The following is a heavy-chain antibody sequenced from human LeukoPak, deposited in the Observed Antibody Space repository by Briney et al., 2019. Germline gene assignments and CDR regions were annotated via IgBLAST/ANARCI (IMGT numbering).Heavy chain of an antibody. D-gene: IGHD3-10*01. J-gene: IGHJ5*02. V-gene: IGHV4-59*12. Sequence: SETLSLTCTVSGGSISSYYWSWIRQPPGKGLEWIGYIYYSGSTHYNPSLKSRVTISVDTSKNQFSLKLSSVTAADTAVYYCARVPYYYGSGSYRAFDPWGQGTLVTVSS. CDR3: ARVPYYYGSGSYRAFDP. CDR2: IYYSGST. CDR1: GGSISSYY.